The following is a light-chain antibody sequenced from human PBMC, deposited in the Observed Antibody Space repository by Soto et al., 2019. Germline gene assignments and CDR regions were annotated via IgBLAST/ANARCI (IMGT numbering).Light chain of an antibody. CDR2: EVS. Sequence: ALTHPASLAASPGQSIPISCTGTNSDVGGYNYVSWYQQHPGKAPNLMIYEVSYRPSGVSNRFSGSKSGNTASLTISGLQAEDEADYYCSSYTSSSTPVFGTGTKVTVL. CDR1: NSDVGGYNY. V-gene: IGLV2-14*01. CDR3: SSYTSSSTPV. J-gene: IGLJ1*01.